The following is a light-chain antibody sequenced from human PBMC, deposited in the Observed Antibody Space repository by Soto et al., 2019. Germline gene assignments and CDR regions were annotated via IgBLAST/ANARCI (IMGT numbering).Light chain of an antibody. V-gene: IGLV1-40*03. Sequence: QSALTQPPSVSGAPGQRVTLSCIGSSSNIGADYDVHWYQLLPGTAPKLLIYGNINRPSGVPDRFSGSKSGASAALAITGLQAEDEALYYRQSYDNNLGFVFGTGTKLTVL. J-gene: IGLJ1*01. CDR2: GNI. CDR3: QSYDNNLGFV. CDR1: SSNIGADYD.